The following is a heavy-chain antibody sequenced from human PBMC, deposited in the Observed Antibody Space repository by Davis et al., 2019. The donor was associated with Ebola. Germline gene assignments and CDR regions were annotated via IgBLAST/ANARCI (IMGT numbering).Heavy chain of an antibody. V-gene: IGHV1-2*06. J-gene: IGHJ6*04. CDR1: GYTFTGYY. CDR3: ARTIFGVVIAYYYGMDV. D-gene: IGHD3-3*01. Sequence: ASVKVSCKASGYTFTGYYMHWVRQAPGQGLEWMGRINPNSGGTNYAQKFQGRVTMTRDTSISTAYMELGRLRSDDTAVYYCARTIFGVVIAYYYGMDVWGKGTTVTVSS. CDR2: INPNSGGT.